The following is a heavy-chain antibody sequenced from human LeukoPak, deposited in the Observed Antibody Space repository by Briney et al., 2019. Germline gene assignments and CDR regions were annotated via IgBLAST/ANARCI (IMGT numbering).Heavy chain of an antibody. CDR1: GGSISNYY. CDR3: ARGLNWYFDL. J-gene: IGHJ2*01. Sequence: PSETLSLTCTVSGGSISNYYWSWIRQPPGMGLEWIGNIYYSGSTNYNPSLKSRVTISVETSKNQFSLKLSSVTAADTAVYYCARGLNWYFDLWGRGTLVTVSS. CDR2: IYYSGST. V-gene: IGHV4-59*01.